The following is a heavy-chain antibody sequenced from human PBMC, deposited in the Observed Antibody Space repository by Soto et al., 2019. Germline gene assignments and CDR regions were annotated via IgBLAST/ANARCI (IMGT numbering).Heavy chain of an antibody. Sequence: LRLSCAASGFTFSGSAMHWVRQASGKGLEWVGRIRSKANSYATAYAASVKGRFTISRDDSKNTAYLQMNSLKTEDTAVYYCTSRITMIGYGMDVWGQGTTVTVSS. CDR3: TSRITMIGYGMDV. V-gene: IGHV3-73*01. CDR1: GFTFSGSA. D-gene: IGHD3-22*01. J-gene: IGHJ6*02. CDR2: IRSKANSYAT.